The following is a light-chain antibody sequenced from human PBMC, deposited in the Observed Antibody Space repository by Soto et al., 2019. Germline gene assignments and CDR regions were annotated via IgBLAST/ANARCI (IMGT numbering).Light chain of an antibody. V-gene: IGKV3-15*01. CDR2: GAS. J-gene: IGKJ4*01. CDR3: QQYNKSPLT. Sequence: EIVMTQTPATLSVSPGERATLSCRASQSVSSNLAWYQHKPGQAASLLIHGASTRATGIPARFSGSGSGTEFTLTISSLQSEDFAVYYCQQYNKSPLTFSGGTKVEIK. CDR1: QSVSSN.